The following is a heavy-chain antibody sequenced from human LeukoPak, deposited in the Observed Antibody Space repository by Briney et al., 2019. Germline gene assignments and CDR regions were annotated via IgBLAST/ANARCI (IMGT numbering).Heavy chain of an antibody. Sequence: GESLKISCKGSGYSFTSYWIGWVRQMPGKGLEWMGIIHPGESDTRYSPSFQGQVTISADKSISTAYLQWSSLKASDTAMYHCARIALGRYSSSWYYFDYWGQGTLVTVSS. J-gene: IGHJ4*02. CDR3: ARIALGRYSSSWYYFDY. V-gene: IGHV5-51*01. D-gene: IGHD6-13*01. CDR2: IHPGESDT. CDR1: GYSFTSYW.